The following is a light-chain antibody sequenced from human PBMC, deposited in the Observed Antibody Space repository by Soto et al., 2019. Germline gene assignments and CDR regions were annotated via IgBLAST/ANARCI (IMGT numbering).Light chain of an antibody. Sequence: EILMTQSPATLSVSGGERATLSCRASQSVSSNLAWYQQKPGQAPRLLIYGASTRATGIPARFSGSGSGTEFTLTISSLQSEDFAVYYCQQYNNWPLFGQGTKVDIK. CDR2: GAS. CDR3: QQYNNWPL. CDR1: QSVSSN. J-gene: IGKJ1*01. V-gene: IGKV3-15*01.